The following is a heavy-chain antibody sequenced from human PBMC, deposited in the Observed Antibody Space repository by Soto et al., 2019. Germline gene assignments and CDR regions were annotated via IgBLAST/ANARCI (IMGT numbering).Heavy chain of an antibody. CDR3: AKDVVGATILGY. Sequence: GGSLRLSCAASGFTFSSYVMSWVRQAPGKGLEWVSAISGSGGSTYYADSVKGRFTISRDNSKNTLYLQMNSLRAEDTAVYYCAKDVVGATILGYWGQGTLVTVSS. CDR1: GFTFSSYV. J-gene: IGHJ4*02. V-gene: IGHV3-23*01. D-gene: IGHD5-12*01. CDR2: ISGSGGST.